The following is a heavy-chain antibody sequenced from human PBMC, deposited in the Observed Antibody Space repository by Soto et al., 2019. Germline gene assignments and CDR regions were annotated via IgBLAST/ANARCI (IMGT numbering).Heavy chain of an antibody. CDR3: AHKGPEDWPLDY. D-gene: IGHD3-9*01. CDR1: GFSLSSNGVG. J-gene: IGHJ4*02. CDR2: IYWDDSK. Sequence: QITLKESGRTLVRPTQTLKLTCAFTGFSLSSNGVGVGWIRQPPGKALEWLAVIYWDDSKHYSPSLRSRLTITKDTSKNQVVLIMTNMDPMDTGTYYCAHKGPEDWPLDYWGQGTLVTVSS. V-gene: IGHV2-5*02.